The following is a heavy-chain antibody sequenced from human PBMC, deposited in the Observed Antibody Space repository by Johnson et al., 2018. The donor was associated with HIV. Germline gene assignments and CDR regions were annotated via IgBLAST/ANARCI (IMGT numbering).Heavy chain of an antibody. CDR1: GFTFSSYD. V-gene: IGHV3-13*01. CDR3: ARVTNDAFDI. J-gene: IGHJ3*02. CDR2: IGTAGDT. Sequence: VQLVESGGGVVQPGRSLRLSCAASGFTFSSYDMHWVRQATGKGLEWVSAIGTAGDTYYPGSVKGRFTISRENAKNSLYLQINSLRAGDTAVYYCARVTNDAFDIWGQGTMVTVSS.